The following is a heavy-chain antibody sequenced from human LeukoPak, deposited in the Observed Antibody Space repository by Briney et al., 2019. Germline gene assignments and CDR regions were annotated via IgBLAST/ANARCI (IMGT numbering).Heavy chain of an antibody. D-gene: IGHD1-1*01. CDR1: GFSFRSYS. CDR3: ARDRLEGGETFDS. CDR2: ITGSSSYI. V-gene: IGHV3-21*01. J-gene: IGHJ4*02. Sequence: GGSLRLSCAASGFSFRSYSMDWVRQAPGKGPEWVSSITGSSSYISYADSVKGRFTISRDNAENSLFLQMNSLRPEDTAVYFCARDRLEGGETFDSWGQGTLVTVSS.